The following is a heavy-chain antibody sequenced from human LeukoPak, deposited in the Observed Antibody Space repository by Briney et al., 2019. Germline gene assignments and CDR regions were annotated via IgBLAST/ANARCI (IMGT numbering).Heavy chain of an antibody. CDR1: GGTFSSYA. CDR3: ARKAAAGHVYFDY. CDR2: ITPIFGTA. D-gene: IGHD6-13*01. J-gene: IGHJ4*02. V-gene: IGHV1-69*05. Sequence: ASVKVSCKASGGTFSSYAISWVRQAPGQGLEWMGGITPIFGTANYAQKFQGRVTMTRDTSTSTVYMELSSLRSEDTAVYYCARKAAAGHVYFDYWGQGTLVTVSS.